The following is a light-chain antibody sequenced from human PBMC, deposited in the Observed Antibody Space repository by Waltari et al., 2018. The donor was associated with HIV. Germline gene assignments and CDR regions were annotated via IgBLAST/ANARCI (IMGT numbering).Light chain of an antibody. CDR2: YDK. Sequence: QSVLTQPPSVSEAPRQRVTISCSGTNSNIRNNAVKWYQQLPGKAPKILIYYDKRLSARVSDRFSRSQSGASASLAISGLQSEDEADYYCAAWDDTLNGFVFGSGTRVTVL. CDR3: AAWDDTLNGFV. J-gene: IGLJ1*01. V-gene: IGLV1-36*01. CDR1: NSNIRNNA.